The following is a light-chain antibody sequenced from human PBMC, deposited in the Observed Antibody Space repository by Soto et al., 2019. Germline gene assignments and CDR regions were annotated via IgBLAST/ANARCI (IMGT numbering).Light chain of an antibody. CDR3: QHYVTSLTT. V-gene: IGKV3-20*01. CDR1: QSVSSN. J-gene: IGKJ1*01. CDR2: GAS. Sequence: EVVMTQSPDTLSVSPGERATLSCRASQSVSSNLAWYQQKLGRAPRLLIFGASIRVTGIPDRFIGSGSGTDFTLTISRLEPEDFAVYYCQHYVTSLTTFGQGTKVDIK.